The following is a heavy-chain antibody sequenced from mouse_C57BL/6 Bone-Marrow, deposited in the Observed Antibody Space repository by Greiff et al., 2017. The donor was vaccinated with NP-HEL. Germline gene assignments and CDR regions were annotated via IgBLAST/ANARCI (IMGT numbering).Heavy chain of an antibody. J-gene: IGHJ2*01. CDR1: GYTFTSYW. V-gene: IGHV1-50*01. CDR3: ARQDRGRGDY. CDR2: IDPSDSYT. D-gene: IGHD3-1*01. Sequence: QVQLQQPGAELVKPGASVKLSCKASGYTFTSYWMQWVKQRPGQGLEWIGEIDPSDSYTNYNQKFKGKATLTVDTSSSTAYMQLSSLTSEDSAVYYCARQDRGRGDYWGQGTTLTVSS.